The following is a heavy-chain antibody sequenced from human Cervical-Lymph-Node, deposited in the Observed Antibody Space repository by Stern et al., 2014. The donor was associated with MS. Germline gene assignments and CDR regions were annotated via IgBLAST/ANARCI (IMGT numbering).Heavy chain of an antibody. CDR2: ISSTSNFI. CDR1: GFTFSSYS. Sequence: EVQLVESGGGLVKPGGSLRLSCAASGFTFSSYSMTWVRQAPGMGLEWVSSISSTSNFIYYADSMKGPFTISRDNAKNSLYLQINSLRADDAAVYYCARGLSPTTYFDYWGQGTLVAVSS. J-gene: IGHJ4*02. CDR3: ARGLSPTTYFDY. V-gene: IGHV3-21*01. D-gene: IGHD1-14*01.